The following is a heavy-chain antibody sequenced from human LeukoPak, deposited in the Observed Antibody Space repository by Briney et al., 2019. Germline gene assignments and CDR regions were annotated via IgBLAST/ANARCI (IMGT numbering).Heavy chain of an antibody. CDR3: ARHRYYYDSSGYAFDQ. V-gene: IGHV4-38-2*01. Sequence: SETLSLTCAVSGYSISSGGYWGWIRQSPGKGLEWIGSIYHSGSTYYNPSLKSRVTISVDTSKNQFSLKLSSVTAADTAVYYCARHRYYYDSSGYAFDQWGQGTLVTVSS. CDR2: IYHSGST. CDR1: GYSISSGGY. J-gene: IGHJ4*02. D-gene: IGHD3-22*01.